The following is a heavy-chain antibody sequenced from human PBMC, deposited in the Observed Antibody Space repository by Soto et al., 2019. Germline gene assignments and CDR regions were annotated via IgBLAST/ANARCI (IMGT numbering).Heavy chain of an antibody. CDR3: ATDSYSGSYRYYGMDV. V-gene: IGHV5-10-1*01. Sequence: VSQRNWSRVSEYSCISYWGSCVRQMPGKGLEWMGRIDPSDSYTNYSPSFQGHVTISADKSISTAYLQWSSLKASDTAMYYCATDSYSGSYRYYGMDVWGKGTAVTVSS. CDR2: IDPSDSYT. CDR1: EYSCISYW. D-gene: IGHD1-26*01. J-gene: IGHJ6*04.